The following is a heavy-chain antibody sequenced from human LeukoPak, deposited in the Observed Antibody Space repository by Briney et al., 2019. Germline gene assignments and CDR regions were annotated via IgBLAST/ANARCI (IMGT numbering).Heavy chain of an antibody. D-gene: IGHD2-2*02. CDR1: GFTFSDYY. J-gene: IGHJ4*02. CDR3: ARTRTATAIWGDFDY. Sequence: PGGSLRLSCAASGFTFSDYYMSWIRQAPGKGLEWVSYISSSGSTIYYADSVKGRFTISRDNAKNSLYLQMNGLRAEDTAVYYCARTRTATAIWGDFDYWGQGTLVTVSS. V-gene: IGHV3-11*01. CDR2: ISSSGSTI.